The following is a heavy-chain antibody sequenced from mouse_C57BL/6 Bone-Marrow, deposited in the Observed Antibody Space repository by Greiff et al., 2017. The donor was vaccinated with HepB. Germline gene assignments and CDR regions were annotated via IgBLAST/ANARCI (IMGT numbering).Heavy chain of an antibody. J-gene: IGHJ2*01. V-gene: IGHV1-5*01. D-gene: IGHD2-5*01. Sequence: VQLQQSGTVLARPGASVKMSCKTSGYTFTSYWMHWVKQRPGQGLEWIGAIYPGNSDTSYNQKFKGKAKLTAVTSARTAYMELSSLTNEDSAVYYCTVYSNHPYYFDYWGQGTTLTGSS. CDR3: TVYSNHPYYFDY. CDR1: GYTFTSYW. CDR2: IYPGNSDT.